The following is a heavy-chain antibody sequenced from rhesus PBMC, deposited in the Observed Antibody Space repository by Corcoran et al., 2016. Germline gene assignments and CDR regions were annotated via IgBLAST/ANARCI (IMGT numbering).Heavy chain of an antibody. V-gene: IGHV4-127*01. Sequence: QVQLQESGPGLVKPSETLSLTCAVSGSSIRSGSCLLWIPPTPGKGREGIGSIGGSSGTTNYNPSLKSGVTIPQDTSKNQFSLKLSSLTAADTAVYYCARVGGSTVPNGFDVWGPGVLVTGSS. J-gene: IGHJ5-1*01. CDR3: ARVGGSTVPNGFDV. CDR1: GSSIRSGSC. D-gene: IGHD2-39*02. CDR2: IGGSSGTT.